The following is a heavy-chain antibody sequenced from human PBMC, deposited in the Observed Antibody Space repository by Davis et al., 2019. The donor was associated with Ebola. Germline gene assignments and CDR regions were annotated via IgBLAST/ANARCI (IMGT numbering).Heavy chain of an antibody. CDR2: IRSKANSYAT. CDR3: ARGGGYSSSWCDY. D-gene: IGHD6-13*01. CDR1: GFTFSGSA. Sequence: GESLKISCAASGFTFSGSAMHWVRQASGKGLEWVGRIRSKANSYATAYAASVKGRFTISRDDSKNTAYLQMNSLRAEDTAVYYCARGGGYSSSWCDYWGQGTLVTVSS. V-gene: IGHV3-73*01. J-gene: IGHJ4*02.